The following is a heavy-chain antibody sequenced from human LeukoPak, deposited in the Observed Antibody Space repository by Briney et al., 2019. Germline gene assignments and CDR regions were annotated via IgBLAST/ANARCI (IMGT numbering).Heavy chain of an antibody. J-gene: IGHJ4*02. CDR1: GGSFSGYY. V-gene: IGHV4-34*01. D-gene: IGHD3-22*01. CDR2: INHSGST. CDR3: ARGIIYDSSPFDY. Sequence: SETLSLTCAVYGGSFSGYYWSWIRQPPGKGLEWIGEINHSGSTNYNPSLKSRVTISVDTSKNQFSLKLSSVTAADTAVYYCARGIIYDSSPFDYWGQGTLVTVSS.